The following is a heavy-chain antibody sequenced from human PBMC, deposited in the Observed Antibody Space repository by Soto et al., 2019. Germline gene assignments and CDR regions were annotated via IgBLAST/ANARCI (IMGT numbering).Heavy chain of an antibody. Sequence: PSETLSLTCTVSGGSISSGGYYWSWIRRHPGKGLEWIGYIYYSGSTYYNPSLKSRVTISVDTSKNQFSLKLSSVTAADTAVYYCARDRMYYDSSGPFDYWGQGTLVTVSS. CDR1: GGSISSGGYY. CDR2: IYYSGST. J-gene: IGHJ4*02. V-gene: IGHV4-31*03. D-gene: IGHD3-22*01. CDR3: ARDRMYYDSSGPFDY.